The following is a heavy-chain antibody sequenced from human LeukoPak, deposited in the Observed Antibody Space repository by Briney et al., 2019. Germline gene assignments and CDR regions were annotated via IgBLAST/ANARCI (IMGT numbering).Heavy chain of an antibody. D-gene: IGHD3-10*01. CDR1: GDSISSNHYY. J-gene: IGHJ5*02. CDR3: ARTGGYMVRGVQNWFDP. Sequence: SETLSLTCTVSGDSISSNHYYWGWVRQPPGKGLEWIGSGTTYYNPSLKSRVTISVDTSKNQFSLKLSSVTAADTAVYYCARTGGYMVRGVQNWFDPWGQGTLVIVSS. V-gene: IGHV4-39*01. CDR2: GTT.